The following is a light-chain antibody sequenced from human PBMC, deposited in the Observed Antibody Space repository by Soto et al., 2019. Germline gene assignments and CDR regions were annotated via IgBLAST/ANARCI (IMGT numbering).Light chain of an antibody. Sequence: QSVLTQPASVSGSPGQSITISCTGTSSDVGGYNYVPWYQQHPGKAPKLMIYDVSNRPSGVSNRFSGSKSGNTASLTISGLQAEDEADYYCSSYTSSSTLDVVFGGGTKLTVL. J-gene: IGLJ2*01. V-gene: IGLV2-14*01. CDR2: DVS. CDR3: SSYTSSSTLDVV. CDR1: SSDVGGYNY.